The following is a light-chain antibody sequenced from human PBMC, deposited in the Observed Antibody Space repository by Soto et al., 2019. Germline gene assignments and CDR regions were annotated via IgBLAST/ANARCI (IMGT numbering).Light chain of an antibody. Sequence: QSVLTQPHSASGTPGQRVTISFSGSSSNIGSNYVYWYQQLPGTAPKLLIYRNNQRPSGVPERFSCSKSGTSASLAISGHRSEDEADYYCAAWDDSLSVRVFGGGTKDTVL. V-gene: IGLV1-47*01. CDR3: AAWDDSLSVRV. CDR2: RNN. J-gene: IGLJ2*01. CDR1: SSNIGSNY.